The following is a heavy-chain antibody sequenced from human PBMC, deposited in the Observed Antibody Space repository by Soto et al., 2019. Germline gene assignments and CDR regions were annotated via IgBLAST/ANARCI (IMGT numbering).Heavy chain of an antibody. J-gene: IGHJ6*02. Sequence: QVQLVQSGAEVKKPGASVTVSCKASGYTFTNYGFSWVRQAPGQGLEWMGWISGYNGNTKYAEKFQNRATMTTDTSTNTAHMELRSLRSDDTAVYYCAREGQAPYYYYGMDVWGQGTAVTVSS. CDR3: AREGQAPYYYYGMDV. V-gene: IGHV1-18*01. CDR2: ISGYNGNT. CDR1: GYTFTNYG.